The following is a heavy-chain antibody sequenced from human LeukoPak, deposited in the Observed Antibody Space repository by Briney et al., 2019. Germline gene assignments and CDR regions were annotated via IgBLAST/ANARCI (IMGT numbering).Heavy chain of an antibody. CDR2: ITDSSTST. CDR3: ARGFSSSRPYYFDY. Sequence: GGSLRLSCAASGFTFSSYVMNWVRQAPGKGLEWVSAITDSSTSTYYADSVKGRFTISRHNSKNTLYLQMNSLRAEDTAVYYCARGFSSSRPYYFDYWGQGTLVTVSS. CDR1: GFTFSSYV. J-gene: IGHJ4*02. D-gene: IGHD6-13*01. V-gene: IGHV3-23*01.